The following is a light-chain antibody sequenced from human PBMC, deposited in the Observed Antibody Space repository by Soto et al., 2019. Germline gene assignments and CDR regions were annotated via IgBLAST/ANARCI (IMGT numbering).Light chain of an antibody. Sequence: DIQMTQSPSSLSASVGDRVTIICRASQSVSTRLAWYQQRPGKAPKLLVFAVSSLPRGVPSRFGGSGSGTDFSLTIYSLQPEDFATYYCQQTHSYPWTFGQGTKVDIK. V-gene: IGKV1-5*02. CDR1: QSVSTR. CDR3: QQTHSYPWT. CDR2: AVS. J-gene: IGKJ1*01.